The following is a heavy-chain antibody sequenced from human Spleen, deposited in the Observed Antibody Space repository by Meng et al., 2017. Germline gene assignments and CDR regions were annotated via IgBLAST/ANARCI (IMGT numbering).Heavy chain of an antibody. D-gene: IGHD3-9*01. CDR3: ARSFYDILTGRPDAFDI. V-gene: IGHV3-23*01. CDR1: GLTFSRSA. Sequence: ESLKISCAASGLTFSRSAMSWVRQASGKGLEWVSGLSGSGYNTYYADSVKGRFTISRHNSKNTLYLQMNSLRAEDTAVYYCARSFYDILTGRPDAFDIWGQGTMVTVSS. CDR2: LSGSGYNT. J-gene: IGHJ3*02.